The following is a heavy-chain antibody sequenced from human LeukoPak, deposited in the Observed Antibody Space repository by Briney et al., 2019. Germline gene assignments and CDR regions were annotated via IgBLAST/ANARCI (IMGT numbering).Heavy chain of an antibody. D-gene: IGHD3-10*01. Sequence: GGSLRLSCAASGFTVSSNYMSWVRQAPGKGLEWVSVIYSGGSTYYADSVKGRFTISRDNSKNTLYLQMNSLRAEDTAVYYCAKDIFPRSGSYLFDYWGQGTLVTVSS. CDR2: IYSGGST. CDR1: GFTVSSNY. CDR3: AKDIFPRSGSYLFDY. V-gene: IGHV3-66*01. J-gene: IGHJ4*02.